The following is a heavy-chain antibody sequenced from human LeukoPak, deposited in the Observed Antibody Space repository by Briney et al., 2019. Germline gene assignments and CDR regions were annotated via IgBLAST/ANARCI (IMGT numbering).Heavy chain of an antibody. V-gene: IGHV3-23*01. CDR2: LSGSGGST. CDR3: AKGPSDFWSGYYAAYYFDY. Sequence: PGGSLRLSCAASGFTFTSYAMSWVRQAPGKGLEWVSALSGSGGSTYYADSVKGRFTISRDNSKNTLYLQMSSLRAEDTAVYYCAKGPSDFWSGYYAAYYFDYWGQGTLVTVSS. J-gene: IGHJ4*02. D-gene: IGHD3-3*01. CDR1: GFTFTSYA.